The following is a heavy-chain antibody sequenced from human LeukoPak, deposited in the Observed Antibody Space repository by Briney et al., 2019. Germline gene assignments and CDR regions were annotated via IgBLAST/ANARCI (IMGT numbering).Heavy chain of an antibody. Sequence: SETLSLTCTVSGGSISSGSYYWSWLRQPAGTGLEWIGRIYTSGSTNYNPSLKSRVTISVDTSKNQFSLKLSSVTAADTAVYYCARETNYDSSLDYWGQGTLVTVSS. CDR3: ARETNYDSSLDY. CDR1: GGSISSGSYY. V-gene: IGHV4-61*02. CDR2: IYTSGST. D-gene: IGHD3-22*01. J-gene: IGHJ4*02.